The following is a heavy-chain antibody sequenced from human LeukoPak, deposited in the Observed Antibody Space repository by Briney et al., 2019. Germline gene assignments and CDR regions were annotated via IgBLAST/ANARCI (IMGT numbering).Heavy chain of an antibody. CDR2: IYYSWRT. CDR3: ARDGSGSYYRDAFDI. D-gene: IGHD3-10*01. V-gene: IGHV4-31*03. CDR1: GGSISSGGYY. Sequence: SETLSLTCTVSGGSISSGGYYWSWIRQHPGKGLEWIGYIYYSWRTYYNPSPKSRVTISVDTSKNQFSLKLSSVTAADTAVYYCARDGSGSYYRDAFDIWGQGTMVTVSS. J-gene: IGHJ3*02.